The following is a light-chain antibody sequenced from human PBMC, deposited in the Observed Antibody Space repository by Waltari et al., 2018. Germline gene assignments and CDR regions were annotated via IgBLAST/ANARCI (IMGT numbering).Light chain of an antibody. J-gene: IGLJ2*01. Sequence: QSALPQPASVSGSPGQSITIPCTGTSSDVGGSNYVSWYQQHPGKAPKLMIYDVSDRPSGVSSRFSGSKYGNTASLIISGLQAEDEADYYCSSYTGSSTLVVFGGGTKLTVL. CDR1: SSDVGGSNY. CDR2: DVS. CDR3: SSYTGSSTLVV. V-gene: IGLV2-14*03.